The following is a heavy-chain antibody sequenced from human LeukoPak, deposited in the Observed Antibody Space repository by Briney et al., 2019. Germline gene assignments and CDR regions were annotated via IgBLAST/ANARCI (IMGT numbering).Heavy chain of an antibody. CDR2: IYYSGST. Sequence: SETLSLTCAVYGGSFSGYYWSGLRQPPGKGREWIGSIYYSGSTYYHPSLKSRVTISVDTSKNQFSLKLSSVTAADTAVYYCARSSAHGSGYSDYWGQGTLVTASS. CDR3: ARSSAHGSGYSDY. V-gene: IGHV4-34*01. D-gene: IGHD3-3*01. CDR1: GGSFSGYY. J-gene: IGHJ4*02.